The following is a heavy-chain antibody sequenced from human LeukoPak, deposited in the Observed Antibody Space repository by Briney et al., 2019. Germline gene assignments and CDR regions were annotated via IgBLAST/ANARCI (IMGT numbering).Heavy chain of an antibody. CDR2: IMQDGSEK. D-gene: IGHD5-24*01. J-gene: IGHJ4*02. Sequence: GGSLTLPRSASGFTLSYYLMTWARRAPGKGVEGVANIMQDGSEKHYVDPVKGRFTISRDNAKNSLYLQMNNLRAEATALFYCGGQSAGYTTFFDYWGGGTLVTASS. V-gene: IGHV3-7*05. CDR3: GGQSAGYTTFFDY. CDR1: GFTLSYYL.